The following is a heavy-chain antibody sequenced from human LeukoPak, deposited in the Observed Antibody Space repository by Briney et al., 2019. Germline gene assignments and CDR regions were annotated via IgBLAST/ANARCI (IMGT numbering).Heavy chain of an antibody. CDR2: ISYDGSNK. J-gene: IGHJ4*02. V-gene: IGHV3-30-3*01. CDR3: ARDQSGAAMGPADFDY. CDR1: GFTFSSYA. Sequence: GGSLRLSCAASGFTFSSYAMHWVRQAPGKGLEWVAVISYDGSNKYYADSVKGRFTISRDNSKNTLYLQMNSLRAEDTAVYYCARDQSGAAMGPADFDYWGQGTLVTVSS. D-gene: IGHD5-18*01.